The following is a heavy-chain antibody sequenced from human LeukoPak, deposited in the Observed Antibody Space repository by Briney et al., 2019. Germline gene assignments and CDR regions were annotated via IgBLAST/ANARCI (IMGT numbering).Heavy chain of an antibody. Sequence: GESLQISCKVSGYSFTSYCIGWVRQMPGKGLEWMGIIYPGDSGPTYSPSFQGQVTISVDRSINTAYLQWSSLQASDTAMYYCGMSGDRVPLQDDVFDVWGQGTMVTVST. CDR3: GMSGDRVPLQDDVFDV. D-gene: IGHD1-26*01. CDR1: GYSFTSYC. CDR2: IYPGDSGP. J-gene: IGHJ3*01. V-gene: IGHV5-51*01.